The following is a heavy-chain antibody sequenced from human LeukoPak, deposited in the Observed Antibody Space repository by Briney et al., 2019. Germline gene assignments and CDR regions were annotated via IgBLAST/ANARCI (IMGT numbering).Heavy chain of an antibody. D-gene: IGHD6-19*01. CDR3: ARELSGSSSGAPFNY. CDR1: GYSISSGYY. V-gene: IGHV4-38-2*02. CDR2: IYHSGTT. Sequence: SETLSLTCTVFGYSISSGYYWGWIRQPPGKGLEWIGSIYHSGTTYYNPSLRSRVTISVDTSKNQFSLRLSSVTAADTAIYYCARELSGSSSGAPFNYWGQGTLVTVSS. J-gene: IGHJ4*02.